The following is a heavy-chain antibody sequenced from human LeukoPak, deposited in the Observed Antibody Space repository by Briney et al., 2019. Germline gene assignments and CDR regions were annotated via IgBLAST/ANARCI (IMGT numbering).Heavy chain of an antibody. V-gene: IGHV1-8*01. D-gene: IGHD3-9*01. J-gene: IGHJ3*02. CDR2: MNPNSGNT. CDR3: ARGSPLRYFDWLFTSGAFDI. Sequence: ASVKVSCKASGYTFTSYDINWVRQAPGQGLEWMGWMNPNSGNTGYAQKFQGRVTMTRNTSISTDHMELSSLRSEDTAVYYCARGSPLRYFDWLFTSGAFDIWGQGTMVTVSS. CDR1: GYTFTSYD.